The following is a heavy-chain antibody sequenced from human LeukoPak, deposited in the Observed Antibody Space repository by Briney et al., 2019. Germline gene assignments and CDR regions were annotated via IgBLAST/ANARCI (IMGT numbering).Heavy chain of an antibody. CDR3: ARERPHSSSWYYFDY. Sequence: GGSLRLSCAASGFTFSSYSMNWVRQAPGKGLEWVSSISSSSSYIYYADSVKGRFTISRDNAKNSLYLQMNSLRAEDTAVYYCARERPHSSSWYYFDYWGQGTLVTVSS. CDR2: ISSSSSYI. CDR1: GFTFSSYS. D-gene: IGHD6-13*01. J-gene: IGHJ4*02. V-gene: IGHV3-21*01.